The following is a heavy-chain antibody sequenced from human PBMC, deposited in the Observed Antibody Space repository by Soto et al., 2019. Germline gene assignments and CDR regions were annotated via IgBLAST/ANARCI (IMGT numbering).Heavy chain of an antibody. J-gene: IGHJ5*02. CDR3: ARQIDIGRGNWFDP. D-gene: IGHD5-12*01. V-gene: IGHV4-39*01. Sequence: PSETLSLTCTVSGGSISSSSYYWGWIRQPPGKGLEWIGSIYYSGSTYYNPSLKSRVTISVDTSKNQFSLKLSSVTAADTAVYYCARQIDIGRGNWFDPWGQGTLVTVSS. CDR2: IYYSGST. CDR1: GGSISSSSYY.